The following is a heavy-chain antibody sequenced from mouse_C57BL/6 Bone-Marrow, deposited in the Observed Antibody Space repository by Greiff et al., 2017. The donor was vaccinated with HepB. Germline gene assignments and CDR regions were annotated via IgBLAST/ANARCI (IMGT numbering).Heavy chain of an antibody. Sequence: ESGPGLVKPSQSLSLTCSVPGYSITSGYYWNWIRQFPGNKLEWMGYISYDGSNNYNPSLKNRISITRDTSKNQFFLKLNSVTTEDTAKYCGARGGYYSNYVAWFADWGKGTLVTVSA. CDR1: GYSITSGYY. CDR2: ISYDGSN. V-gene: IGHV3-6*01. D-gene: IGHD2-5*01. J-gene: IGHJ3*01. CDR3: ARGGYYSNYVAWFAD.